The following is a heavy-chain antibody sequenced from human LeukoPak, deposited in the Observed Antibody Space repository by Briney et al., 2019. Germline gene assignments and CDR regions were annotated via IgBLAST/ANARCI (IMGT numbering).Heavy chain of an antibody. CDR3: AKWIQVSYFDY. CDR2: ISAYGGST. CDR1: GFTFSNYA. Sequence: GGSLRLSCADSGFTFSNYAMSWVSQAPGKGLEWVSGISAYGGSTYYADTVKGRFTISRDNSKNILYLQMNSLRAEDTAVYYCAKWIQVSYFDYWGQGTLVTVSS. D-gene: IGHD5-18*01. J-gene: IGHJ4*02. V-gene: IGHV3-23*01.